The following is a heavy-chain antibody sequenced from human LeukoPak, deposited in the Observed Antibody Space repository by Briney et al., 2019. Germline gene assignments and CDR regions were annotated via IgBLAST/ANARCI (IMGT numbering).Heavy chain of an antibody. CDR3: ARGAYCSGGSCYGHFDY. V-gene: IGHV1-69*05. CDR2: IIPIFGTA. CDR1: GGTFSSYA. D-gene: IGHD2-15*01. Sequence: ASVKVSCKASGGTFSSYAISWVRQAPGQGLDWMGGIIPIFGTANYAQKFQGRVTITTDESTSTAYMELSSLRSEDTAVYYCARGAYCSGGSCYGHFDYWGQGTLVTVSS. J-gene: IGHJ4*02.